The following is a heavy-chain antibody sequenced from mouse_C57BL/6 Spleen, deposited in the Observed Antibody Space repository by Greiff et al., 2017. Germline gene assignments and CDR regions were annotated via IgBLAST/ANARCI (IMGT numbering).Heavy chain of an antibody. V-gene: IGHV3-1*01. Sequence: VQLQESGPGMVKPSQSLSLTCTVTGYSITSGYDWHWIRHFPGNKLEWMGYISYSGSTNYNPSLKSRISITHDTSKNHFFLKLNSVTTEDTATYYCARGEEDYLDYWGQGTTLTVSS. J-gene: IGHJ2*01. CDR2: ISYSGST. CDR3: ARGEEDYLDY. CDR1: GYSITSGYD.